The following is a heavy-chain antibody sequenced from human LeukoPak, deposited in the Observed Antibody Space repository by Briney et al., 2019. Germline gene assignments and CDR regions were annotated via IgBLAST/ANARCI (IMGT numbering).Heavy chain of an antibody. V-gene: IGHV3-11*01. CDR1: GFTFSSYD. D-gene: IGHD2-21*02. Sequence: PGGSLRLSCAASGFTFSSYDMNWIRQAPGKGLEWVSYISSSGSTIYYADSVKGRFTISRDNAKNSLYLQMNSLRAEDTAVYYCARFRGVVTAPVRAFDIWGQGTMVTVSS. J-gene: IGHJ3*02. CDR3: ARFRGVVTAPVRAFDI. CDR2: ISSSGSTI.